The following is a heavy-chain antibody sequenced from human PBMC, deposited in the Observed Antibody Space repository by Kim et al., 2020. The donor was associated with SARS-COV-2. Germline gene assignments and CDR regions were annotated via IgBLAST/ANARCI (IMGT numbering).Heavy chain of an antibody. Sequence: SETLSLTCTVSGGYISSSSYYWGWIRQPPGKGLEWIGSIYYSGSTYYNQSLKSRVTISVDTSKNQFSLKLRSVTAADPAVYYCARHSASYDYVWGSYRTGYYYGMDVWGQGTTVTVSS. CDR3: ARHSASYDYVWGSYRTGYYYGMDV. CDR1: GGYISSSSYY. CDR2: IYYSGST. D-gene: IGHD3-16*02. J-gene: IGHJ6*02. V-gene: IGHV4-39*01.